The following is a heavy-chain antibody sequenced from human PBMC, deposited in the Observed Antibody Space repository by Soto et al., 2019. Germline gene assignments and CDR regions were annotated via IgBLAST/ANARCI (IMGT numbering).Heavy chain of an antibody. CDR3: ANMGVRMSTGGTDY. D-gene: IGHD1-1*01. V-gene: IGHV3-23*01. Sequence: EVQLLESGGGLVQPGGSLRLSCAASGFTFGNNVIYWVRQAPGKGLEWVSACTPGGDHKYADSVKGPFTVSRDSSKDTVYMKMDSLRTDDTAVYHCANMGVRMSTGGTDYWGQGILVTVSS. CDR2: CTPGGDH. CDR1: GFTFGNNV. J-gene: IGHJ4*02.